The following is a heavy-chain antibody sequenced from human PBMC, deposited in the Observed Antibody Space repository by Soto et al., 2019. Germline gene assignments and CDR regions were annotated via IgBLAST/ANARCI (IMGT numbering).Heavy chain of an antibody. Sequence: EVQLVESGGGLVQPGGSLRLSCAASGFTVSSNYMSWVRQAPGKGLEWVSVIYSGGSTYYAVSVKGRFTISRDKAKYTLQLLMNSPRTEDAAVYYCARDVVRGIFAEYFQHWGQGTLVTVSS. CDR2: IYSGGST. CDR1: GFTVSSNY. CDR3: ARDVVRGIFAEYFQH. V-gene: IGHV3-66*01. J-gene: IGHJ1*01. D-gene: IGHD3-10*01.